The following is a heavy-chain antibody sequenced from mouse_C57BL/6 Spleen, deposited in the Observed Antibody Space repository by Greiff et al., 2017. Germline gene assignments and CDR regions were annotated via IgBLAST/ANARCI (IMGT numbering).Heavy chain of an antibody. V-gene: IGHV1-55*01. Sequence: QVQLQQPGAELVKPGASVKMSCKASGYTFTSYWITWVKQRPGQGLEWIGDIYPGSGSTTYNEKFKSKATLTVDTSSSTAYMQLSSLTSEDSAVYYCAREIGYYYGSSPFAYWGQGTLVTVSA. CDR1: GYTFTSYW. CDR3: AREIGYYYGSSPFAY. D-gene: IGHD1-1*01. J-gene: IGHJ3*01. CDR2: IYPGSGST.